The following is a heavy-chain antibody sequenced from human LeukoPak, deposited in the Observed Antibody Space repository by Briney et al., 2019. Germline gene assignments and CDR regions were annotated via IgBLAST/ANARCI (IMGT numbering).Heavy chain of an antibody. CDR2: IYYSGST. Sequence: SETLSLTCTVSGGSISSYYWSWIRQPPGKGLQWIGYIYYSGSTNYNPSLKSRVTISVDTSKNQFSLKLSSVTAADTAVYYCARGAVIAAADEYYYGMDVWAKGPRSPSP. J-gene: IGHJ6*02. CDR3: ARGAVIAAADEYYYGMDV. V-gene: IGHV4-59*01. CDR1: GGSISSYY. D-gene: IGHD6-13*01.